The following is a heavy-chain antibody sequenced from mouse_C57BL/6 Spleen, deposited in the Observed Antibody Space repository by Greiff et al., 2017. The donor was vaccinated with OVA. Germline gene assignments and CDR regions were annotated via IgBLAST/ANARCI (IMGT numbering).Heavy chain of an antibody. CDR2: IYPGPSDT. J-gene: IGHJ4*01. D-gene: IGHD1-1*01. V-gene: IGHV1-5*01. CDR1: GYTFTSYW. Sequence: VQLQQSGTVLARPGASVKMSCKTSGYTFTSYWMHWVKQRPGQALEWIGAIYPGPSDTSSNQKFKGKAKLPAVTSASTAYMELSSLTNEDAAVYECLGSSSNYYAMGYWGQGTSGTGSS. CDR3: LGSSSNYYAMGY.